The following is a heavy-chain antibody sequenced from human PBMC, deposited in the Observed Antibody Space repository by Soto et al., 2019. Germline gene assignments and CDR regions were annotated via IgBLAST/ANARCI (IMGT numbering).Heavy chain of an antibody. V-gene: IGHV4-39*02. CDR1: GGSISSSSYY. D-gene: IGHD4-17*01. CDR3: ARDYGDYQFDY. CDR2: IYHRGTT. J-gene: IGHJ4*02. Sequence: SETLSLTCTVSGGSISSSSYYWGWIRQPPGKGLEWIGNIYHRGTTYYNPSLKSRVTISVDTSKNQFSLKLASVTAADTAVYYCARDYGDYQFDYWGQGTLVTVSS.